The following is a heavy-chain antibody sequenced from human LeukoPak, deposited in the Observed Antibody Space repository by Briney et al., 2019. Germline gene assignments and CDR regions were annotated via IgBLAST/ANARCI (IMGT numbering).Heavy chain of an antibody. Sequence: GWSLRLSCAASGFTFSSYAMHWVRQAPGKGLEWVAVISYDGSNKYYADSVKGRFTISRDNSKNTLYLQMNSLRAEDTAVYYCARNWAGKLDPWGQGTLVTVSS. CDR3: ARNWAGKLDP. CDR2: ISYDGSNK. CDR1: GFTFSSYA. J-gene: IGHJ5*02. V-gene: IGHV3-30*04. D-gene: IGHD6-19*01.